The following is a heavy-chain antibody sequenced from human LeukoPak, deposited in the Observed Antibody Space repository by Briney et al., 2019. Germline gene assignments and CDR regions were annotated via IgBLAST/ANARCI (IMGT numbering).Heavy chain of an antibody. D-gene: IGHD2-2*01. V-gene: IGHV4-30-2*01. Sequence: SETLSLTCTVSGGSISSGGYYWSWIRQPPGKGLEWIGYIYHSGSTYYNPSLKSRVTISVDRSKNQFSLKLSSVTAADTAVYYCAKGDIVVVPAAIVTDAFDIWGQGTMVTVSS. CDR3: AKGDIVVVPAAIVTDAFDI. CDR2: IYHSGST. J-gene: IGHJ3*02. CDR1: GGSISSGGYY.